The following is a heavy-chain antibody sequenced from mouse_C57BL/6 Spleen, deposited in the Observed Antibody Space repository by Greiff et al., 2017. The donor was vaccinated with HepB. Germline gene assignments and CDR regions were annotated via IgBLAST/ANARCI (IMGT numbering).Heavy chain of an antibody. CDR2: ISYSGST. CDR1: GYSITSGYD. J-gene: IGHJ2*01. CDR3: ARAPNWTPFDY. V-gene: IGHV3-1*01. D-gene: IGHD4-1*01. Sequence: EVQLVESGPGMVKPSQSLSLTCTVTGYSITSGYDWHWIRHFPGNKLEWMGYISYSGSTNYNPSLKSRISITHDTSKNHFFLKLNSVTTEDTATYYCARAPNWTPFDYWGQGTTLTVSS.